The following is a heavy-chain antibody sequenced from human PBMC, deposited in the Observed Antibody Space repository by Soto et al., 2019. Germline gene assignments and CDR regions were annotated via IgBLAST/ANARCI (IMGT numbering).Heavy chain of an antibody. CDR3: VRDQKYFRVNGNWFDS. CDR1: GYTSADFG. Sequence: GGSVKVSCKASGYTSADFGISWVRQAPGQGLEWMGWVSGNNGASNPAPKVQGRITMTLDTSTGVSYMALRSLRSDDTAIYYCVRDQKYFRVNGNWFDSWGQGTLVTVSS. CDR2: VSGNNGAS. D-gene: IGHD2-2*01. J-gene: IGHJ5*01. V-gene: IGHV1-18*04.